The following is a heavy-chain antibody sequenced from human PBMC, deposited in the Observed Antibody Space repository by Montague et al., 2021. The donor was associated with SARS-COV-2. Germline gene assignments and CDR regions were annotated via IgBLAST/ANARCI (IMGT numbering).Heavy chain of an antibody. D-gene: IGHD2-8*01. CDR2: INQDGGEK. Sequence: SLRLSCAASGFGFSRYWMTWVRQAPGKGLEWMANINQDGGEKYYVDSVKGRFTVSRDNAKNSLYLQLNSLRDEDTAVYYCATFKYCTTSTCAVEPYYYYYSGRDVWGQGTTVTVSS. V-gene: IGHV3-7*01. CDR3: ATFKYCTTSTCAVEPYYYYYSGRDV. CDR1: GFGFSRYW. J-gene: IGHJ6*02.